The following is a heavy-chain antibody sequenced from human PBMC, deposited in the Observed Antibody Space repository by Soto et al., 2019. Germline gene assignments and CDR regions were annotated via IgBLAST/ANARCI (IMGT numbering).Heavy chain of an antibody. CDR1: GGSISNYY. CDR2: IYYTT. CDR3: ARTSPVAGGFDY. D-gene: IGHD6-19*01. J-gene: IGHJ4*02. V-gene: IGHV4-59*01. Sequence: QVQLQESGPGLVKPSETLSLTCTVSGGSISNYYWSWIRQAPGKRLEWIGYIYYTTNYNPSLKSRVTISAXXSKNQISLKLTSVTAADTAVYYCARTSPVAGGFDYWGQGTLVTVSS.